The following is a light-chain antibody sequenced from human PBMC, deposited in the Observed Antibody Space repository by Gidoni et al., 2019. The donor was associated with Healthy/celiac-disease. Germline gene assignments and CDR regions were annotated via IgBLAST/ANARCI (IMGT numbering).Light chain of an antibody. CDR1: SSDVGGYNY. J-gene: IGLJ1*01. V-gene: IGLV2-11*01. Sequence: QPRSVSGSPGQSVTISCTGTSSDVGGYNYVSWYQQHPGKAPKLMIYDVSKRPSGVPDRFSGSKSGNTASLTISGLQAEDEADYYCCSYAGSYTFVFGTGTKVTVL. CDR2: DVS. CDR3: CSYAGSYTFV.